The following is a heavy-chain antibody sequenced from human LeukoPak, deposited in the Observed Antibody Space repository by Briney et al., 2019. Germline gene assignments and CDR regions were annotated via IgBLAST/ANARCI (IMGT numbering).Heavy chain of an antibody. D-gene: IGHD3-9*01. CDR2: MNPNSGNT. V-gene: IGHV1-8*01. J-gene: IGHJ6*03. CDR3: ARGYPCKYDILTGYLRCYYYMDV. Sequence: ASVKVSCKASGYTFTSYDINWVRQATGQGLEWMGWMNPNSGNTGYAQKFQGRVTMTRNTSISTAYMELSSLRSEDTAVYYCARGYPCKYDILTGYLRCYYYMDVWGKGTTVTVSS. CDR1: GYTFTSYD.